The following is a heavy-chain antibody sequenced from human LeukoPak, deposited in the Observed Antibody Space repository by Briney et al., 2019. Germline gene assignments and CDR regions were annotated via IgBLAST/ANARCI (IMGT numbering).Heavy chain of an antibody. J-gene: IGHJ4*02. CDR1: GFTVSNNY. V-gene: IGHV3-7*01. Sequence: GGSLRLSCEASGFTVSNNYMSWVRQAPGKGLEWVANIKQDGTEKYYVDSVKGRFTISRDNAKNSLYLHMNSLRAEDTAVYYCARDRFKEYGDTELGYWGQGTLVTVPS. D-gene: IGHD2-21*02. CDR2: IKQDGTEK. CDR3: ARDRFKEYGDTELGY.